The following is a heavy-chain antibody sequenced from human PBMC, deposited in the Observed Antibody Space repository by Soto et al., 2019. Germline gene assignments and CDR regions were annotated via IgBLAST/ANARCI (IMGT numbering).Heavy chain of an antibody. D-gene: IGHD6-6*01. V-gene: IGHV3-33*06. J-gene: IGHJ3*02. Sequence: PGGSLRLSCAASGFTFSSYGMHWVRQAPCKGQEGVAVIWYDGSNKYYADSVKGRFTISRDNSKNTLYLQMHSLRTGDTDVYYCAKDLAVRSSSNNDAFVIWGQGTMVTVSS. CDR2: IWYDGSNK. CDR1: GFTFSSYG. CDR3: AKDLAVRSSSNNDAFVI.